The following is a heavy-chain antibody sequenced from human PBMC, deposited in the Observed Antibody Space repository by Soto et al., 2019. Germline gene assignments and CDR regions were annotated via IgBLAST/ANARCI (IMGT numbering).Heavy chain of an antibody. CDR3: VKAFNAYTVTTYFEH. J-gene: IGHJ4*02. D-gene: IGHD4-17*01. CDR2: ISGNSGRF. V-gene: IGHV3-9*01. Sequence: EVELVESGGGLVQPGRSLRLSCAASGLSIDDSAMHWVRQVPGKGLEWVAGISGNSGRFGYVDSVKGRFTISRDNAKNSLYLQMDSLRPQDTAFYYCVKAFNAYTVTTYFEHWGRGALVTVS. CDR1: GLSIDDSA.